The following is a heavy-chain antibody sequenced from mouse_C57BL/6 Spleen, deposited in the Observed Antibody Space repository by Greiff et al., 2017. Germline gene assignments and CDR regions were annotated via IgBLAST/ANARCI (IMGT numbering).Heavy chain of an antibody. V-gene: IGHV1-19*01. Sequence: VQLQQSGPVLVKPGASVKMSCKASGYTFTDYYMNWVKQSHGKSLEWIGVINPYNGGTSYNQKFKGKATLTVDKSSSTAYMELNSLTSEDSAVYYCARERDNYYGSSYYCDYWGQGTTLTVSS. J-gene: IGHJ2*01. CDR2: INPYNGGT. CDR1: GYTFTDYY. D-gene: IGHD1-1*01. CDR3: ARERDNYYGSSYYCDY.